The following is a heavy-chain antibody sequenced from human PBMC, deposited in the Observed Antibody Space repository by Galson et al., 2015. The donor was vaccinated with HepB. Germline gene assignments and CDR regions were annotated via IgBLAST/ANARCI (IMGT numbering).Heavy chain of an antibody. Sequence: SLRLSCAASGFTFSSYGMHWVRQAPGKGLEWVAVISYDGSNKYYADSVKGRFTISRDNSKNTLYLQMNSLRAEDTAVYYCAKGEADYDFWSGYYTGFDYWGQGTLVTVSS. J-gene: IGHJ4*02. CDR1: GFTFSSYG. CDR2: ISYDGSNK. V-gene: IGHV3-30*18. D-gene: IGHD3-3*01. CDR3: AKGEADYDFWSGYYTGFDY.